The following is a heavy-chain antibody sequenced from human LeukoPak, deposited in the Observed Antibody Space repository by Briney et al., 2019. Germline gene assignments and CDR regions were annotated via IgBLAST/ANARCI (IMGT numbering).Heavy chain of an antibody. CDR2: IIPILGIA. Sequence: GASVKVSCKASGYTFTSYGISWVRQAPGQGLEWMGRIIPILGIANYAQKFQGRVTITADKSTSTAYMELSSLRSGDTAVYYCAREPDIVVVVAAPFDYWGQGTLVTVSS. CDR3: AREPDIVVVVAAPFDY. J-gene: IGHJ4*02. CDR1: GYTFTSYG. D-gene: IGHD2-15*01. V-gene: IGHV1-69*04.